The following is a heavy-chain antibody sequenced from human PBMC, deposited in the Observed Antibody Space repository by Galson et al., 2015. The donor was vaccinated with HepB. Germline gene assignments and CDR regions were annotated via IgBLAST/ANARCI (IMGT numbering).Heavy chain of an antibody. CDR3: ATTSIAALGLTYGMDV. Sequence: SCKVSGYTLTELSMHWVRQAPGKGLEWMGGFDPEDGETIYAQKFQGRVTMTEDTSTDTAYMELSSLRSEDTAVYYCATTSIAALGLTYGMDVWGQGTTVTVSS. CDR1: GYTLTELS. J-gene: IGHJ6*02. D-gene: IGHD6-6*01. V-gene: IGHV1-24*01. CDR2: FDPEDGET.